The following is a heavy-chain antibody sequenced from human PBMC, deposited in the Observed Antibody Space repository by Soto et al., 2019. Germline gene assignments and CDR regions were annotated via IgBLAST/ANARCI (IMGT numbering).Heavy chain of an antibody. CDR3: ARGGGDYGGNFDY. CDR2: IYYSGST. V-gene: IGHV4-30-4*01. J-gene: IGHJ4*02. CDR1: GGSISSGDYY. D-gene: IGHD4-17*01. Sequence: QVQLQESGPGLVKPSQTLSLTCTVSGGSISSGDYYWSWIRQTPGKGLEWIGYIYYSGSTYYNPSLKSRVTISVDTSKNQFSLKLSSLTAADTSVYYCARGGGDYGGNFDYWGQGTLVTVSS.